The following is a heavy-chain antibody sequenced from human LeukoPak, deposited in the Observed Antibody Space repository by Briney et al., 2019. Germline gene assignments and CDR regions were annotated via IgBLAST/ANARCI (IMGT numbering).Heavy chain of an antibody. D-gene: IGHD3-10*01. J-gene: IGHJ6*02. V-gene: IGHV3-48*01. CDR1: GFTFSSYS. CDR2: ISSSSSTI. CDR3: ARDYYGSGSYFYYYYGMDV. Sequence: GGSLRLSCAASGFTFSSYSMNWVRQAPGKGLEWVSYISSSSSTIYYADSVKGRFTISRDNSKNTLFLQMNSLRAEDTAVYFCARDYYGSGSYFYYYYGMDVWGQGTTVTVSS.